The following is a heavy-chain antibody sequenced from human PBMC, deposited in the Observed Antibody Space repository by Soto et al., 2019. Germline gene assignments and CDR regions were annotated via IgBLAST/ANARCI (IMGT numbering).Heavy chain of an antibody. CDR2: IIPIFGTA. CDR3: AREGESITMVRGVSYYYYGMDV. J-gene: IGHJ6*02. Sequence: SVKVSCKASGGTFSSYAISWVRQAPGQGLEWMGGIIPIFGTANYAQKFQGRVTITADKSTSTAYIELSSLRSEDTAVYYCAREGESITMVRGVSYYYYGMDVWG. D-gene: IGHD3-10*01. CDR1: GGTFSSYA. V-gene: IGHV1-69*06.